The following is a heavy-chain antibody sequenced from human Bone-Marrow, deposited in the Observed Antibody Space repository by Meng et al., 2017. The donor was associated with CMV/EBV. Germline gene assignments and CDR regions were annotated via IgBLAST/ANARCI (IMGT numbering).Heavy chain of an antibody. CDR3: ARDQRRTPSDY. V-gene: IGHV1-2*02. D-gene: IGHD1-1*01. CDR2: INPNSGGT. Sequence: SCQASGYTFTGYYMHGVRQAPGQGLEWMGWINPNSGGTNYAQKFQGRVTMTRDTSISTAYMELSRLRSDDTAVYYCARDQRRTPSDYWGQGTLVTVSS. J-gene: IGHJ4*02. CDR1: GYTFTGYY.